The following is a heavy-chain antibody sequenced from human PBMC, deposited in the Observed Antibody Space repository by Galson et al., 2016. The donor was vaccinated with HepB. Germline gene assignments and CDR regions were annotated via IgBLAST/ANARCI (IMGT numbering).Heavy chain of an antibody. J-gene: IGHJ6*03. V-gene: IGHV3-23*01. CDR3: AIFPGGISGYYSYNMDV. D-gene: IGHD6-13*01. CDR2: ISGSGART. Sequence: SLRLSCAASGFTFGSYAMTWVRQAPGKGLEWVSAISGSGARTYYADSVKGRFTISRDNSKNTLYLQMKSLRAEATAVYHCAIFPGGISGYYSYNMDVWGKGTTVTVSS. CDR1: GFTFGSYA.